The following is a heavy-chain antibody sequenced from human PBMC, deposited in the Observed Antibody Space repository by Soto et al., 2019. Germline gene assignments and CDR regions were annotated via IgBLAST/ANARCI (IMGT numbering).Heavy chain of an antibody. V-gene: IGHV3-7*01. J-gene: IGHJ4*02. CDR2: IKQDGSEK. CDR3: AGGYCSGGSCLSYY. D-gene: IGHD2-15*01. Sequence: GGSLRLSCAASGFTFSSYWMSWVRQAPGKGLEWVANIKQDGSEKYYVDSVKGRFTISRDNAKNSLYLQMNSLRAEDTAVYYCAGGYCSGGSCLSYYWGQGTLVTVSS. CDR1: GFTFSSYW.